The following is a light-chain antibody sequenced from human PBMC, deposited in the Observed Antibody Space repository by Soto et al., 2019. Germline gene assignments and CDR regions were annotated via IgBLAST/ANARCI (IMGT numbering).Light chain of an antibody. CDR2: EVS. J-gene: IGLJ3*02. CDR3: SSYTGSSTLV. CDR1: SSDVGGHNY. Sequence: QSALTQPASVSGAPGQSITISCTGTSSDVGGHNYVSWYQQHPGKAPKLMIYEVSNRPSGVSNRFSGSKSGNTASLTISGLQADDEADYYCSSYTGSSTLVCGGGTKVTVL. V-gene: IGLV2-14*01.